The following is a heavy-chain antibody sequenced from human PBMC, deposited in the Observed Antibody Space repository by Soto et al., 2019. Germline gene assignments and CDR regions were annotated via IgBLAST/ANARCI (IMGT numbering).Heavy chain of an antibody. V-gene: IGHV1-3*01. CDR1: GYAFTSYA. Sequence: QVQLVQSGAEVKKPGASVKVSCKASGYAFTSYAMHWVRQASGQRFEWMGWMNAGNGNTKYSQKFQGRVTITRDTSASTAYMELSSLRSEDTSVYYCARDYEDIVVLPAAMPIPCFDPWGQGTLVTVSS. CDR2: MNAGNGNT. D-gene: IGHD2-2*01. J-gene: IGHJ5*02. CDR3: ARDYEDIVVLPAAMPIPCFDP.